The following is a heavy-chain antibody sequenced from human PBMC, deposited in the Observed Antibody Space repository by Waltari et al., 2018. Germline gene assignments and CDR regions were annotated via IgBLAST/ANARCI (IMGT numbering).Heavy chain of an antibody. CDR1: GGTFSSYA. CDR2: SIPILGIA. CDR3: ASYYSSSYYYFDY. D-gene: IGHD6-6*01. Sequence: QVQLVQSGAEVKKPGSSVKVSCKASGGTFSSYAIRWLRQAPGQGLEWMGRSIPILGIANYAQKFQGRVTITADKSTSTAYMELSSLRSEDTAVYYCASYYSSSYYYFDYWGQGTLVTVSS. J-gene: IGHJ4*02. V-gene: IGHV1-69*04.